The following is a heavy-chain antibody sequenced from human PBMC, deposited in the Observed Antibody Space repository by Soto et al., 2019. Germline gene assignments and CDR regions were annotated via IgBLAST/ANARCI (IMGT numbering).Heavy chain of an antibody. Sequence: QVHLVQSGAEVKKPGASVKVSCKGSGYDFTTYGITWVRQAPGQGLEWMAWISAHNGNTDYAQKLPGRVTVTRDTATSTAYMELRSLRSADTAVYYCARGRYGDYWGQGALVTVSS. V-gene: IGHV1-18*01. CDR3: ARGRYGDY. J-gene: IGHJ4*02. D-gene: IGHD1-1*01. CDR1: GYDFTTYG. CDR2: ISAHNGNT.